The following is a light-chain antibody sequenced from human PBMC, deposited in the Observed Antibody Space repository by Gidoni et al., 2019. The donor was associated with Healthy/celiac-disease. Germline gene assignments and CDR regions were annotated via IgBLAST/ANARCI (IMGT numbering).Light chain of an antibody. CDR1: SLRSYY. J-gene: IGLJ2*01. CDR2: GKN. CDR3: NSRDSSGTHVV. V-gene: IGLV3-19*01. Sequence: SSELTQDPAVSVALGQTVRITCQGDSLRSYYASWYQQKQGQAPVLVIYGKNNRPSGIPDRFSGSSSGNTASLTIPGAQAEDEADYYCNSRDSSGTHVVFGGGTKLTVL.